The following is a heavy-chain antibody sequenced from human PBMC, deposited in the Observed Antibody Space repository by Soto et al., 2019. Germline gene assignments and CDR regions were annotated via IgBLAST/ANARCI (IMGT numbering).Heavy chain of an antibody. J-gene: IGHJ6*02. CDR3: ARGGYYDSSGSRNYYYYGMNV. CDR1: GYTFTSYG. Sequence: QVQLVQSGAEVKKPGASVKVSCKASGYTFTSYGINWVRQAPGQGLEWLGWISAYDGNTNYAQILQGRVSMTTDTSTNTAYMEVRILISDDTAVYYCARGGYYDSSGSRNYYYYGMNVWGQGTAVTVSS. CDR2: ISAYDGNT. V-gene: IGHV1-18*01. D-gene: IGHD3-22*01.